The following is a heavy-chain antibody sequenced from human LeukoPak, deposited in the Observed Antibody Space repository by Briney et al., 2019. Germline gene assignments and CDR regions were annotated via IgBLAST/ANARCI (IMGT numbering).Heavy chain of an antibody. J-gene: IGHJ5*02. CDR1: GGSFSGYY. Sequence: SETLSLTCGVYGGSFSGYYWSWIRQPPGKGLEWIGEIVHSGSTNYNPSLKSRVTISVDTSKNQFSLKLSSVTAADTAVYYCARGDEGVVVVAATRWFDPWGQGTLVTVSS. CDR3: ARGDEGVVVVAATRWFDP. V-gene: IGHV4-34*01. D-gene: IGHD2-15*01. CDR2: IVHSGST.